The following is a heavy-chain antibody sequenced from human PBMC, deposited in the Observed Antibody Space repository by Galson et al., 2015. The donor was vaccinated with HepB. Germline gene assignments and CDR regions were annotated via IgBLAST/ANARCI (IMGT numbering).Heavy chain of an antibody. CDR2: ISSSGSTI. V-gene: IGHV3-11*01. J-gene: IGHJ6*03. CDR1: GFTFSDYY. D-gene: IGHD5-18*01. Sequence: SLRLSCAASGFTFSDYYMSWIRQAPGKGLEWVSYISSSGSTIHYADSVKGRFTISRDNAKNSLYLQMNSLRAEDTAVYYCASVDTAMVDVPYYYYYMDVWGKGTTVTVSS. CDR3: ASVDTAMVDVPYYYYYMDV.